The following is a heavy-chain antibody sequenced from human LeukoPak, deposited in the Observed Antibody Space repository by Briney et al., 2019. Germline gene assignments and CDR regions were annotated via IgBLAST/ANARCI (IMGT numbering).Heavy chain of an antibody. V-gene: IGHV3-23*01. CDR3: ARDLLDY. J-gene: IGHJ4*02. CDR2: ISGSGDNT. Sequence: GGSLRLSCAASGFTFSSYAMSWVRQVPGKGLEWVSVISGSGDNTYYADSVKGRFTLSRDNAKNSLYLQMNSLRAEDTAVYYCARDLLDYWGQGTLVTVSS. CDR1: GFTFSSYA.